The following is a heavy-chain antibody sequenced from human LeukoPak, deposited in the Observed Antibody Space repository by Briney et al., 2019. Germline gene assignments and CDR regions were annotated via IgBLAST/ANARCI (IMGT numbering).Heavy chain of an antibody. Sequence: PGGSLRLSCAASGFTFSSYAMSWVRQAPGEGLEWVSGISGGATSTDYAGSVRGRFSISRDNFKNTVSLQMSSLRAEDTATYYCAKGTDYYGSGGHFDFWGQGALVTVSS. D-gene: IGHD3-10*01. CDR3: AKGTDYYGSGGHFDF. J-gene: IGHJ4*02. CDR1: GFTFSSYA. CDR2: ISGGATST. V-gene: IGHV3-23*01.